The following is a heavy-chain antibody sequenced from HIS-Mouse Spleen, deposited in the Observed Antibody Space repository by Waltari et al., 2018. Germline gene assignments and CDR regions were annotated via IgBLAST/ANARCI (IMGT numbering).Heavy chain of an antibody. V-gene: IGHV4-59*08. D-gene: IGHD3-3*01. Sequence: QVQLQESGPGLVKPSETLSLTCTVSGGSISSYYWSWIRQPPGKGLEWIGYIYYSGSTNYNPSLKSRVTISVDTSKNQFSLKLSSVTAADTAVYYCARLNDYDLPRAPFDYWGQGTLVTVSS. J-gene: IGHJ4*02. CDR2: IYYSGST. CDR3: ARLNDYDLPRAPFDY. CDR1: GGSISSYY.